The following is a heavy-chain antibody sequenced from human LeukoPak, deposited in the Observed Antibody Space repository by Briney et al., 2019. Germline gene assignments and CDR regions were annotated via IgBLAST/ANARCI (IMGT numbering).Heavy chain of an antibody. CDR1: GGSISSHY. CDR2: IYYSGST. CDR3: ARSTTVVGAFDI. D-gene: IGHD4-23*01. J-gene: IGHJ3*02. V-gene: IGHV4-59*11. Sequence: KSSETLSLTCTVSGGSISSHYWSWIRQPPGKGLEWIGYIYYSGSTNYNPSLKSRVTISVDTSKNQFSLKLSPVTAADTAVYYCARSTTVVGAFDIWGQGTMVTVSS.